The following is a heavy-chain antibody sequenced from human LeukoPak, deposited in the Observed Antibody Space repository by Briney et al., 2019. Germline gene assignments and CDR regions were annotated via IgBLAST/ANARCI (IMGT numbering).Heavy chain of an antibody. Sequence: SETLSLTCTVSGGSISSYYWSWIRQPPGKGLEWIGYIYYSGSTNYNPSLKSRVTISVDTSKNQFSLKLSSVTAADTAVYYCARSRDGWSFDYWGQGTLVTVPS. V-gene: IGHV4-59*01. CDR3: ARSRDGWSFDY. D-gene: IGHD5-24*01. CDR1: GGSISSYY. J-gene: IGHJ4*02. CDR2: IYYSGST.